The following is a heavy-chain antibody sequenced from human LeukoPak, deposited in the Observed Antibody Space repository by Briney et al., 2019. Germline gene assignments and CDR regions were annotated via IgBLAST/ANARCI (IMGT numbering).Heavy chain of an antibody. D-gene: IGHD6-13*01. CDR2: IYHSGST. Sequence: SETLSLTCAVYGGSFSGYYWSWIRQPPGKGLEWIGYIYHSGSTYYNPSLKSRVTISVDTSKNQFSLKLSSVTAADTAVYYCARRRYSSSSYFDYWGQGTLVTVSS. V-gene: IGHV4-34*01. J-gene: IGHJ4*02. CDR1: GGSFSGYY. CDR3: ARRRYSSSSYFDY.